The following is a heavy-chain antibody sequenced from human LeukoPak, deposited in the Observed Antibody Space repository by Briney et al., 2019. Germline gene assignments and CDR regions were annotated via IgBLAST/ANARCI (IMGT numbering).Heavy chain of an antibody. CDR2: IYTSGSI. V-gene: IGHV4-4*07. CDR3: ARELRWDYYMDV. J-gene: IGHJ6*03. CDR1: GGSISSYY. D-gene: IGHD2-21*02. Sequence: PSETLSLTCTVSGGSISSYYWSWIRQPAGKGLEWIGRIYTSGSITYNPSLKSRVSMSVDTSKNQFSLQLRSVTAADTAVYFCARELRWDYYMDVWGKGTTVTVSS.